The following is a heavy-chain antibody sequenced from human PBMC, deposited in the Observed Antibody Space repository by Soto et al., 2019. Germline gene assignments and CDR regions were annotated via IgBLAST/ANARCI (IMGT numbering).Heavy chain of an antibody. D-gene: IGHD3-3*01. J-gene: IGHJ6*02. CDR3: ARIAGFGGNDDFWSGYSYGMDV. CDR2: IFSNDEK. V-gene: IGHV2-26*01. CDR1: AFSLSNARMG. Sequence: SGPTLVNPTETHTLTCTVSAFSLSNARMGVSWIRQPPGKALEWLAHIFSNDEKSYTTSLNSRLTISKDTSKSQVVLTMTNMDPVDTGTYYCARIAGFGGNDDFWSGYSYGMDVWGQGTTVTVSS.